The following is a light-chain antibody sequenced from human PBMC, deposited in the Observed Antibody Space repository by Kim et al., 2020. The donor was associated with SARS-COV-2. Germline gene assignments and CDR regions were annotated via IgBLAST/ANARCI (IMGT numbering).Light chain of an antibody. Sequence: SPGERVTLSCRANQSISTNLAWYQQKPGQAPRLLIYGASTRATGIPATFSGSGSGTDSTLTISSLQSEDFAVYYCQQYNNWPPWTFGQGTKVDIK. CDR2: GAS. J-gene: IGKJ1*01. V-gene: IGKV3-15*01. CDR3: QQYNNWPPWT. CDR1: QSISTN.